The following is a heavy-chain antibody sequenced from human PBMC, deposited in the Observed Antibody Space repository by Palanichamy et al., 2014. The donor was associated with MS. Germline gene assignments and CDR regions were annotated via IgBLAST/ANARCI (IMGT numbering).Heavy chain of an antibody. CDR3: VKERSAYYDY. CDR2: VSANGRDT. Sequence: EVHLVESGGGLVLPGGSPRLSCSASGFSFSNFPMHWVRQAPGKGLEYVSAVSANGRDTYYADSFRGRFTISRDNSKNMLYLQMTSLRVEDSAVYYCVKERSAYYDYWGQGSLVTVSS. V-gene: IGHV3-64D*06. CDR1: GFSFSNFP. D-gene: IGHD3-22*01. J-gene: IGHJ4*02.